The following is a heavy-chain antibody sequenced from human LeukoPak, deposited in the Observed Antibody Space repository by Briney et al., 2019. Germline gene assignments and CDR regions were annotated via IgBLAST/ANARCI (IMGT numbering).Heavy chain of an antibody. J-gene: IGHJ3*02. CDR2: IHYSGST. CDR1: GGSISSYY. CDR3: ARGFDIVVVPAAGYDAFDI. V-gene: IGHV4-59*01. D-gene: IGHD2-2*01. Sequence: SETLSLTCTVSGGSISSYYWSWIRQPPGKGLEYIGYIHYSGSTNYKPSLKSRATISVDTSKNQFSLKLSSVTAADTAVYYCARGFDIVVVPAAGYDAFDIWGQGTMVTVSS.